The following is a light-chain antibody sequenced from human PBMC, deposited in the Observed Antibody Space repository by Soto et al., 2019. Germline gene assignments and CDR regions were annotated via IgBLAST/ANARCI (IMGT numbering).Light chain of an antibody. CDR3: QQYNSLPLT. CDR2: GAS. J-gene: IGKJ4*01. V-gene: IGKV3-15*01. CDR1: QNIYTY. Sequence: RVMPQTHATLSVSPGEIATLSCTASQNIYTYLAWYQQKPGQPPRLLISGASSRASDVPARFSGSGSGTEFTLTITSLQSEDFAIYYCQQYNSLPLTFGGGTKVDIK.